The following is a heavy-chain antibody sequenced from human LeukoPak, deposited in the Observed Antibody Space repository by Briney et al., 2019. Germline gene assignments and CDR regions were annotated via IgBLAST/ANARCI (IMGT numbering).Heavy chain of an antibody. V-gene: IGHV3-21*01. CDR2: ISPSSTYI. Sequence: PGGSLRLSCAASGFTFSSYWMSWVRQAPGKGLEWVSSISPSSTYIYYADSLKGRFTISRDNAKSSLYLQMNSLRAEDTAVYYCAREYDYGDYGRLAYWGQGTLVTVSS. D-gene: IGHD4-17*01. CDR3: AREYDYGDYGRLAY. CDR1: GFTFSSYW. J-gene: IGHJ4*02.